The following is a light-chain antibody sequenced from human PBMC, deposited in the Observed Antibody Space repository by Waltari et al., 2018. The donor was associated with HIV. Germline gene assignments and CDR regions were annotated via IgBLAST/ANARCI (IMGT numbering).Light chain of an antibody. Sequence: ETVLTQSPGTMSLSPGERATLSCRASQNVGGNDLAWYQHRPGQTPRLLIYDASSRATGIPASFSGSGSGTEFTLTITRREPEDFAVYYCQQYGSSPLFTFGPGTNVDV. CDR1: QNVGGND. V-gene: IGKV3-20*01. CDR3: QQYGSSPLFT. CDR2: DAS. J-gene: IGKJ3*01.